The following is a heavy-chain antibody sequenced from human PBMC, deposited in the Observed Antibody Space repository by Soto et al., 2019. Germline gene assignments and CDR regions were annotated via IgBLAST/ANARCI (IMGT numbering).Heavy chain of an antibody. CDR2: IYFSGST. V-gene: IGHV4-39*01. CDR1: GVSISSSSYY. CDR3: ARHGSY. Sequence: SSETLSLTCTVSGVSISSSSYYWGWIRQTPGKGLEWIGTIYFSGSTYYNPSLKSRVTISVDRSKNQFSLNLTSVTAADTAVYYCARHGSYWGPGTPVTVSS. J-gene: IGHJ4*02.